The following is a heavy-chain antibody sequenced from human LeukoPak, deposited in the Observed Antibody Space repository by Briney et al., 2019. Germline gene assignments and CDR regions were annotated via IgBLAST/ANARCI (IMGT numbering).Heavy chain of an antibody. CDR3: AKDSLLNLLRGYFDY. Sequence: GGSLRLSCAASGFTFSSNGMHWVRQAPGKGLEWVAVISYDGSNKYYADSVKGRFTIPRDNSKNTLYLQMNSLRAEDTAVYYCAKDSLLNLLRGYFDYWGQGTLVTVSS. D-gene: IGHD3-22*01. CDR1: GFTFSSNG. V-gene: IGHV3-30*18. J-gene: IGHJ4*02. CDR2: ISYDGSNK.